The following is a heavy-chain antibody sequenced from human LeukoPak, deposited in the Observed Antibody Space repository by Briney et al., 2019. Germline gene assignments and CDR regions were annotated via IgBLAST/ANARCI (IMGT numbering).Heavy chain of an antibody. Sequence: SETLSLACTVSGGSISSYYWSWIRQPPGKGLEWIGYIYYSGSTNYNPSLKSRVTISVDTSKNQFSLKLSSVTAADTAVYYCARDFAPALGYDYVWGSYRQEGAFDIWGQGTMVTVSS. CDR2: IYYSGST. CDR1: GGSISSYY. D-gene: IGHD3-16*02. CDR3: ARDFAPALGYDYVWGSYRQEGAFDI. V-gene: IGHV4-59*01. J-gene: IGHJ3*02.